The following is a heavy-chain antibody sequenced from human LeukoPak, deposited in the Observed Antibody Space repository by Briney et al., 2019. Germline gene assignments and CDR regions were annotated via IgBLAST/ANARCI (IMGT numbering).Heavy chain of an antibody. D-gene: IGHD3-22*01. CDR3: ARDGYYDSSGYFDFQH. Sequence: SETLSLTCTVSGGSIRSYYWNWIRQPPGKGLEWIGYIYHSGSTSYNPSLKSRVTISVDTSKNQLSLKLSSVTAADTAVYYCARDGYYDSSGYFDFQHWGQGTLVTVSS. J-gene: IGHJ1*01. CDR2: IYHSGST. CDR1: GGSIRSYY. V-gene: IGHV4-59*01.